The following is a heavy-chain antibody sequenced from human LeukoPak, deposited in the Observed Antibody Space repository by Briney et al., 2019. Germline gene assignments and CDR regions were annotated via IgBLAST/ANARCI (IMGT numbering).Heavy chain of an antibody. CDR3: ARQRGSSGTINWLDP. V-gene: IGHV5-51*01. CDR2: IYPDDSDT. Sequence: GESLKISCQGSGYSFSTYWIGWVRQLPGEGLEWMGVIYPDDSDTRYSPSFQGHVTISADRSIRTAYLQWTSLKASDTAMYYCARQRGSSGTINWLDPWGQGTLVTVSS. CDR1: GYSFSTYW. J-gene: IGHJ5*02. D-gene: IGHD3-10*01.